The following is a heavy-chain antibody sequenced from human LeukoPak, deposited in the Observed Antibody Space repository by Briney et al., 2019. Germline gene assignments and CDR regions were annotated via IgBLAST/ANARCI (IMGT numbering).Heavy chain of an antibody. Sequence: GGSLRLSCRASGFTFSAYAMTWVRQAPGKGLEWVSGISGSGGSTYYSGSVKGRFTISRDNSKNTLFLQMNSLRAEDTAVYYCAKGDRFGTTGTMDVWGQGTTVTVSS. CDR1: GFTFSAYA. D-gene: IGHD1-1*01. CDR2: ISGSGGST. J-gene: IGHJ6*02. CDR3: AKGDRFGTTGTMDV. V-gene: IGHV3-23*01.